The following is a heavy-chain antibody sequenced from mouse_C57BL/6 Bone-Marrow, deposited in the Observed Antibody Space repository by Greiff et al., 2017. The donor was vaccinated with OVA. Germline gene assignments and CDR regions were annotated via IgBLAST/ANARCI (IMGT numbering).Heavy chain of an antibody. Sequence: EVQLQQSGPELVKPGASVKISCKASGYTFTDYYMNWVKQSHGKSLEWIGDINPNNGGTSYNQKFKGKATLTVDKSSSTAYMELRSLTSEDSAVYYCARWGSGYPPYAMDYWGQGTSVTVSS. CDR1: GYTFTDYY. CDR2: INPNNGGT. CDR3: ARWGSGYPPYAMDY. J-gene: IGHJ4*01. V-gene: IGHV1-26*01. D-gene: IGHD3-2*02.